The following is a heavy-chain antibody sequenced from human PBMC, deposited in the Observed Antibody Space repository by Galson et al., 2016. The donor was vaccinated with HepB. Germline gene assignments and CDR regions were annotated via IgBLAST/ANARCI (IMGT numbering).Heavy chain of an antibody. V-gene: IGHV3-21*01. CDR3: ARVCINRSAESNSYYAFDI. Sequence: SLRLSCAASGFTLTTYTMHWVRQAPGKGLEWVSSISSSSSYIYYTDSVKGRFTISRDNAKASLDLQMNTLRAEDTALYYCARVCINRSAESNSYYAFDIWGQGTMVTVSS. D-gene: IGHD2/OR15-2a*01. CDR1: GFTLTTYT. CDR2: ISSSSSYI. J-gene: IGHJ3*02.